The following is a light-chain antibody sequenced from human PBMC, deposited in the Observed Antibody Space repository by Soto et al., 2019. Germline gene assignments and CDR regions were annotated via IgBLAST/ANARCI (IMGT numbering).Light chain of an antibody. CDR1: SGDIGSYNR. CDR2: EVT. J-gene: IGLJ1*01. CDR3: SSYTNINTRACV. V-gene: IGLV2-14*01. Sequence: QSALTQPASVSGTHGQSITISCTVTSGDIGSYNRVSWYQQHPGKAPKLIIYEVTDRPSGVSNRFSGSKSGNTASLTISGLQAEDEAEYYCSSYTNINTRACVFGTGTKVTVL.